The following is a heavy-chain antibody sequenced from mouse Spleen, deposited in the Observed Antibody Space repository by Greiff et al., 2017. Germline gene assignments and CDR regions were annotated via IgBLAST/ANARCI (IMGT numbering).Heavy chain of an antibody. D-gene: IGHD3-2*01. J-gene: IGHJ1*01. V-gene: IGHV5-17*02. Sequence: EVNLVESGGGLVQPGGSRKLSCAASGFTFSSFGMHWVRQAPEKGLEWVAYISSGSSTIYYADTVKGRFTISRDNPKNTLFLQMTSLRSEDTAMYYCAKTARATYWYFDVWGAGTTVTVSS. CDR3: AKTARATYWYFDV. CDR2: ISSGSSTI. CDR1: GFTFSSFG.